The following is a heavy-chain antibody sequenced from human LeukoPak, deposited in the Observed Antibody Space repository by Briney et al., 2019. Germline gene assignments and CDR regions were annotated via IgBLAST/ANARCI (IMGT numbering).Heavy chain of an antibody. CDR2: IYYSGST. CDR3: ARGSRPGYWYYGMDV. Sequence: PSETLSLTCTVSGGSISSYYWSWIRQPPGKGLEWIGYIYYSGSTNYNPSLKSRLTISLDTSNNQFSLKLTSVTAADTAVYYCARGSRPGYWYYGMDVWGQGTTVTVSS. J-gene: IGHJ6*02. V-gene: IGHV4-59*01. CDR1: GGSISSYY.